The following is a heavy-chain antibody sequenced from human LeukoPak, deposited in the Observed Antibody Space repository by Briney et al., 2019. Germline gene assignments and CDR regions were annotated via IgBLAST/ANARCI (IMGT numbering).Heavy chain of an antibody. D-gene: IGHD3-22*01. Sequence: GASVKVSCKASGGTFSSYAISWVRQAPGQGLEWMGGIIPIFGTANYAQKFQGRVTITADESTSTAYMELSSLRSEDTAVYYCAREGSGYYQNFDYWGQGTLVTVSS. CDR3: AREGSGYYQNFDY. CDR2: IIPIFGTA. CDR1: GGTFSSYA. V-gene: IGHV1-69*13. J-gene: IGHJ4*02.